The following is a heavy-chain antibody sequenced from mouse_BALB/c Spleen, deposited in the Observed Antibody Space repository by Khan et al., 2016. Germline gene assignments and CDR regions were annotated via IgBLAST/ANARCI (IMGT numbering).Heavy chain of an antibody. Sequence: EVELVESGGGLVKPGGTLKLSCAASGFTFSDYYMYWVRQTPEKGLEWVATISAGSNYTYYPDSVKGRFTISRDKAKKNLYLQMSSLKSEDKAMFYGGRGFDWCFDVWGPGTTVTVSS. J-gene: IGHJ1*01. CDR2: ISAGSNYT. V-gene: IGHV5-4*02. CDR1: GFTFSDYY. CDR3: GRGFDWCFDV.